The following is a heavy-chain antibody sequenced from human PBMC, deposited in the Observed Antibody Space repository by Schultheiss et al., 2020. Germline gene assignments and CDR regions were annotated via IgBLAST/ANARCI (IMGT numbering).Heavy chain of an antibody. CDR1: GGSYSGYY. CDR3: ARRGGTQTGGMDV. CDR2: INHSGST. Sequence: SETLSLTCAVYGGSYSGYYWSWIRQPPGKGLEWIGEINHSGSTNYNPSLKSRVTISIDTSKNQFSLKLNSVTAADTAVYYCARRGGTQTGGMDVWGQGTTVTVSS. J-gene: IGHJ6*02. D-gene: IGHD3-10*01. V-gene: IGHV4-34*01.